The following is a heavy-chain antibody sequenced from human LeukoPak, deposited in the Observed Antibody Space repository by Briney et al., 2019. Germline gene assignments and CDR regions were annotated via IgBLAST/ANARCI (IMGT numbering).Heavy chain of an antibody. CDR2: INHSGST. J-gene: IGHJ4*02. D-gene: IGHD3-22*01. CDR3: ARGSIVVATFFDY. CDR1: GGSFSGYY. Sequence: SETLSLTCAVYGGSFSGYYWSWIRQPPGKGLEWIGEINHSGSTNYNPSLKSRVTISVDTSKNQFPLKLSSVTAADTAVYYCARGSIVVATFFDYWGQGTLVTVSS. V-gene: IGHV4-34*01.